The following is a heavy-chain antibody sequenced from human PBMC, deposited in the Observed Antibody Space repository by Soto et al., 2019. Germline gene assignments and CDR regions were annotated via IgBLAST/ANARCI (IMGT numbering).Heavy chain of an antibody. D-gene: IGHD1-26*01. CDR1: GFTFSSYG. CDR2: ISYDGSNK. J-gene: IGHJ3*02. Sequence: QVQLVESGGGVVQPGRSLRLSCAASGFTFSSYGMHWVRQAPGKGLEWVAVISYDGSNKYYADYVKGRFTISRGNSKNTRYLKMNSLRAEGTAGYYCAKEGVGATTGAFDIWGQGTMVTVSS. V-gene: IGHV3-30*18. CDR3: AKEGVGATTGAFDI.